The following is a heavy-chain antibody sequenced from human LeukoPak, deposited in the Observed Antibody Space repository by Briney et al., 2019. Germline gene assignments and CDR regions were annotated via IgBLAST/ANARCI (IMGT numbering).Heavy chain of an antibody. CDR2: INPKSGGA. V-gene: IGHV1-2*06. Sequence: ASLKVSCKASGYTFTGNYIHWVRQAPGQGVEWMGRINPKSGGANYAQKIHGRVNMTRDTSTSTAYIGLTRLRSDDTAVYYCARIVGELDAQGNYWGQGTLVTVSS. D-gene: IGHD1-26*01. J-gene: IGHJ4*02. CDR1: GYTFTGNY. CDR3: ARIVGELDAQGNY.